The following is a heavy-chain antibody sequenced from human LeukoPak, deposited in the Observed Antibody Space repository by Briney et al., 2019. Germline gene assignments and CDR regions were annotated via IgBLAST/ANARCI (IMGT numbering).Heavy chain of an antibody. J-gene: IGHJ6*04. CDR1: GGTFSSYA. CDR3: AGGYSSSWYYYYGMDV. Sequence: SVKVSCKASGGTFSSYAISCVRQAPGQGLEWMGGIIPIFGTANYAQKFQGRVTITADKSTSTAYMELSSLRSEDTAVYYCAGGYSSSWYYYYGMDVWGKGTTVTVSS. V-gene: IGHV1-69*06. CDR2: IIPIFGTA. D-gene: IGHD6-13*01.